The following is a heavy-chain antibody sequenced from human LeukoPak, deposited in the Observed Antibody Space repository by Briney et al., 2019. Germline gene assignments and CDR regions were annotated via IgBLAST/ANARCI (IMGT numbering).Heavy chain of an antibody. V-gene: IGHV1-69*05. CDR3: ARMYSHYDILTGLSAADWFDP. CDR1: GGTFSSYA. CDR2: IIPIFGTA. D-gene: IGHD3-9*01. Sequence: SVKVSCKASGGTFSSYAISWVRQAPGQGLEWMGGIIPIFGTANYAQKLQGRVTMTTDTSTSTAYMELRSLRSDDTAVYYCARMYSHYDILTGLSAADWFDPWGQGTLVTVSS. J-gene: IGHJ5*02.